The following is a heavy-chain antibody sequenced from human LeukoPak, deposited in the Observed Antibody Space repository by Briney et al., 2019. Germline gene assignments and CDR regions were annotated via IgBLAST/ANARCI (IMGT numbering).Heavy chain of an antibody. D-gene: IGHD4-17*01. CDR2: VHYSGTT. J-gene: IGHJ4*02. CDR3: ATGYGDFRVEGRYFYS. V-gene: IGHV4-59*01. CDR1: DGSITNYD. Sequence: SETLSLACTVSDGSITNYDWSWVRQPPGKGLEFIGHVHYSGTTNYNPSLRSRVTISIDTSKKHFFLKLKSVTAADTAVYYCATGYGDFRVEGRYFYSWGQGTLVTVSS.